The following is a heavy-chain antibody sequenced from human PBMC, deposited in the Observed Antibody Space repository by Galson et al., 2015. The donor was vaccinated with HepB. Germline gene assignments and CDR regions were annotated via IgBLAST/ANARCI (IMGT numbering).Heavy chain of an antibody. CDR3: ARDYYDSSGYYYFDY. J-gene: IGHJ4*02. CDR2: ISSSSSTI. Sequence: SLRLSCAASGFTFGSYSMNWVRQAPGKGLEWVSYISSSSSTIYYADSVKGRFTISRDNAKNSLYLQMNSLRAEDTAVYYCARDYYDSSGYYYFDYWGQGTLVTVSS. V-gene: IGHV3-48*01. CDR1: GFTFGSYS. D-gene: IGHD3-22*01.